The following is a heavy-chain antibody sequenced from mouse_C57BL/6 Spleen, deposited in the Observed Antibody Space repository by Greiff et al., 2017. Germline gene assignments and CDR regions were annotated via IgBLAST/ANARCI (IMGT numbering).Heavy chain of an antibody. CDR1: GYTFTSYW. J-gene: IGHJ2*01. V-gene: IGHV1-64*01. CDR2: IHPNSGST. D-gene: IGHD1-1*01. CDR3: ARKGKELLFDY. Sequence: QVQLQQPGAELVKPGASVKLSCKASGYTFTSYWMHWVKQRPGQGLEWIGMIHPNSGSTNYNEKFKSKATLTVDKSSSTAYMQLSSLTSEDSAVYYCARKGKELLFDYWGQGTTLTVSS.